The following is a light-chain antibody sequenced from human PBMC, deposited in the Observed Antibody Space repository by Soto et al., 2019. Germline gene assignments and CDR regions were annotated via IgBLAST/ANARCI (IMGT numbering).Light chain of an antibody. Sequence: QSALTQPASVSGSPGQSITISCTGTSSDVGSYNLVSWYQQHPGKAPKLMICEGSKRPSGVSNRFSGSKSGNTASLTSSGLQAEDEADYYCCSYAGSSTSVIFGGGTKVTVL. CDR3: CSYAGSSTSVI. CDR1: SSDVGSYNL. J-gene: IGLJ2*01. CDR2: EGS. V-gene: IGLV2-23*01.